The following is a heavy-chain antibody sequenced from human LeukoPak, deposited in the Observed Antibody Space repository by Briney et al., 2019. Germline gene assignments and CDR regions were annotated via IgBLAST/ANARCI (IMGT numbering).Heavy chain of an antibody. CDR3: ARRDWNGQYYFDF. D-gene: IGHD1-1*01. Sequence: GESLKISCKGSGYSFTTYWIAWVRQMPGKGLECIGIIYPADSDTRYSPSFQGQVTISADKSITTAYLQWSSLKASDTAIYYCARRDWNGQYYFDFWGQGTLVTVS. J-gene: IGHJ4*02. CDR1: GYSFTTYW. V-gene: IGHV5-51*01. CDR2: IYPADSDT.